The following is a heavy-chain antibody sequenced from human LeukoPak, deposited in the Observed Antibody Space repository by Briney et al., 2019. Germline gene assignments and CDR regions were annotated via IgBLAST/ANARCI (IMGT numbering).Heavy chain of an antibody. CDR2: MNPNSGNT. V-gene: IGHV1-8*03. Sequence: ASVKVSCKASGYTFTSCDINWVRQATGQGLEWMGWMNPNSGNTGYAQKFQGRVTITRNTSISTAYMELSSLRSEDTAVYYCARGKWGRKSPSYYYYMDVWGKGTTVTVSS. CDR3: ARGKWGRKSPSYYYYMDV. J-gene: IGHJ6*03. CDR1: GYTFTSCD. D-gene: IGHD7-27*01.